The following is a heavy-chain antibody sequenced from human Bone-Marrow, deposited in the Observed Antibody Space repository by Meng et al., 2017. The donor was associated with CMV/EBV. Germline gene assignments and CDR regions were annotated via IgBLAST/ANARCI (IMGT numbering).Heavy chain of an antibody. J-gene: IGHJ6*02. V-gene: IGHV4-59*01. Sequence: GSLRLSCTVSGGSISSYYWSWIRQPPGKGLEWIGYIYYSGSTNYNPSLKSRVTISVDTSKNQFSLKLSSVTAADTAVYYCARDQFYCSSTICYGEDYYYGMDVWGQGTTVTVSS. CDR1: GGSISSYY. CDR3: ARDQFYCSSTICYGEDYYYGMDV. CDR2: IYYSGST. D-gene: IGHD2-2*01.